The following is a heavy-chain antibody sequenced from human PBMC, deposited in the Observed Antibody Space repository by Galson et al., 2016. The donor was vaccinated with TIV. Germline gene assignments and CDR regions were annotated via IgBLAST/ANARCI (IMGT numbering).Heavy chain of an antibody. CDR1: GFTFSDYA. J-gene: IGHJ3*02. CDR3: AKRKNYGGHLFEN. CDR2: ISGSGGIT. V-gene: IGHV3-23*01. Sequence: SLRLSCAASGFTFSDYAMHWVRQAPGKGLEWVSGISGSGGITYFADSVKGRFTISRDNSMNTLYLQLNSLRAEDTAVYYCAKRKNYGGHLFENWGQGSMVTVSS. D-gene: IGHD4-23*01.